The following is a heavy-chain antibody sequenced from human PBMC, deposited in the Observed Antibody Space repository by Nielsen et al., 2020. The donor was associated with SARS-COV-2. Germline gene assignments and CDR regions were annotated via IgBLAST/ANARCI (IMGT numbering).Heavy chain of an antibody. J-gene: IGHJ5*02. CDR3: ARPVRYYGWFDP. V-gene: IGHV4-39*01. Sequence: SETLSLTCTVSGDSMSDSNYYWGWIRQPPGKGLEWIGSMIYSGSPYYNPSLKSRVTISVDTSKNQFSLKLSSVTAADTAVYYCARPVRYYGWFDPWGQGTLVTVSS. CDR2: MIYSGSP. CDR1: GDSMSDSNYY. D-gene: IGHD3-3*01.